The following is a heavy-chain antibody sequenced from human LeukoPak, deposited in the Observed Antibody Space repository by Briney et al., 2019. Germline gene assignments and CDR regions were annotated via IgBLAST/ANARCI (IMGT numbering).Heavy chain of an antibody. D-gene: IGHD2-15*01. CDR2: IYYSGTT. Sequence: SETLSLTCAVYGGSFSGYYWSWIRQPPGKGLEWIGYIYYSGTTNYNPSLKSRVTISVDTSKNQFSLKLSSVTAADTAVYYCARDRGSAGGFDYWGQGTLVTVSS. CDR3: ARDRGSAGGFDY. V-gene: IGHV4-59*01. CDR1: GGSFSGYY. J-gene: IGHJ4*02.